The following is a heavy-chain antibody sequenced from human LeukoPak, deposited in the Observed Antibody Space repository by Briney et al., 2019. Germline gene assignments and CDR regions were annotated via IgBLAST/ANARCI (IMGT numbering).Heavy chain of an antibody. CDR1: GFTFSSYS. Sequence: PGGSLRLSCAASGFTFSSYSMSWVRQAPGKGLEWVSSISGSSSYIYYADSVKGRFTISRDNAKNSLYLQMNSLRPEDTAVYYCARDRAYDSSGYYPDYWGQGTLVTVSS. CDR2: ISGSSSYI. J-gene: IGHJ4*02. V-gene: IGHV3-21*01. D-gene: IGHD3-22*01. CDR3: ARDRAYDSSGYYPDY.